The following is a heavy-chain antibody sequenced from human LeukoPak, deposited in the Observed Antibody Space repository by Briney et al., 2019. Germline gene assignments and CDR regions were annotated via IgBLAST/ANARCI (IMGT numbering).Heavy chain of an antibody. Sequence: GGSLRLSSVAAGFTFSTCAMSWVRQAPGKGLEWVSAISGSDGRTYYADSVKGRFTISRDNSKNTVHLQMNSLRGEDTAVYYCASVGDMEAFEIWGQGTRVTVSS. CDR3: ASVGDMEAFEI. CDR2: ISGSDGRT. J-gene: IGHJ3*02. CDR1: GFTFSTCA. D-gene: IGHD3-16*01. V-gene: IGHV3-23*01.